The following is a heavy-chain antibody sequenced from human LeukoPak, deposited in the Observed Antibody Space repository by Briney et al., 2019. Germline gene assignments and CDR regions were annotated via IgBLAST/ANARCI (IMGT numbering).Heavy chain of an antibody. CDR1: GYIFTGQY. Sequence: ASVKVSRKASGYIFTGQYLHWVRQAPGQGLEWMGWIKPDSDHTNYAQKFQGRVTMTRDTSISTAYMELTRLRSDDTAVYYCAREKDTSLDYWGQGTLVTVSS. V-gene: IGHV1-2*02. CDR3: AREKDTSLDY. J-gene: IGHJ4*02. CDR2: IKPDSDHT. D-gene: IGHD3-16*01.